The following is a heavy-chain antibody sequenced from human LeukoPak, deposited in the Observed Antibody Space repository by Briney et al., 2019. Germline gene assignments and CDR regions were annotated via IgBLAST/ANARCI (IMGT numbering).Heavy chain of an antibody. CDR2: IYYSGST. CDR1: GGSISSYY. V-gene: IGHV4-59*08. CDR3: ARLSSTYSSSWYKAYYYYGMDV. Sequence: SETLSLTCTVSGGSISSYYWSWIRQPPGKGLEWIGYIYYSGSTNCNPSLKSRVTISVDTSKNQFSLKLSSVTAADTAVYYCARLSSTYSSSWYKAYYYYGMDVWGQGTTVTVSS. J-gene: IGHJ6*02. D-gene: IGHD6-13*01.